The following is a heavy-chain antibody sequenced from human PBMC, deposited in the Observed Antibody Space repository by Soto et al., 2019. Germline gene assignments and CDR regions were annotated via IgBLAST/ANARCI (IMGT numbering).Heavy chain of an antibody. CDR2: ISSSSSTI. V-gene: IGHV3-48*02. J-gene: IGHJ6*01. CDR3: AREFFGGGGGTGGTFSVLAV. Sequence: PWGSLGLASAASGVTFRIYIMNVVRKAPGKGLEWVSYISSSSSTIYYADSVKGRFTISRDNAKNSLYLQMNSLRDEDTAVYYRAREFFGGGGGTGGTFSVLAVWGKGSTVPVS. D-gene: IGHD3-3*01. CDR1: GVTFRIYI.